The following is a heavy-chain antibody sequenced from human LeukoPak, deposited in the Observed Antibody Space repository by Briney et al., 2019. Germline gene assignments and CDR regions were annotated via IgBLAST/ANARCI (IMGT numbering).Heavy chain of an antibody. Sequence: ASVKVSCKASGGTFSSYAISWVRQAPGQGLEWMGGIIPIFGTANYAQKFQGRVTITADKSTSTAYMELSSLRSEDTAVYYCARDLRGYSYGYPLDYWGQGTLVTVSS. CDR1: GGTFSSYA. V-gene: IGHV1-69*06. J-gene: IGHJ4*02. D-gene: IGHD5-18*01. CDR2: IIPIFGTA. CDR3: ARDLRGYSYGYPLDY.